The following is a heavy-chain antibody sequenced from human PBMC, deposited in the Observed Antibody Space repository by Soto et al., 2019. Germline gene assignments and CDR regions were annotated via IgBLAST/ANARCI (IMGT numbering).Heavy chain of an antibody. D-gene: IGHD3-22*01. CDR3: AKDQLSYYYEDWFDP. CDR2: ISGSGGST. V-gene: IGHV3-23*01. CDR1: GFTFSNYA. Sequence: GGSLRLSCAASGFTFSNYAMTWVRQAPGMGLEWVSSISGSGGSTYYADSVKGRFTISRDNSKDTVYLQMNSLRAEDTAVYYCAKDQLSYYYEDWFDPWGQGTLVTVSS. J-gene: IGHJ5*02.